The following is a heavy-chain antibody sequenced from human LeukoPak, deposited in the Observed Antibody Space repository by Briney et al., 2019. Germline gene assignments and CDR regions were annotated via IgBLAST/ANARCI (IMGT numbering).Heavy chain of an antibody. CDR2: ISSSSSYI. CDR1: GFTFSSYS. D-gene: IGHD2-15*01. CDR3: ARDPGPRPGGY. Sequence: GGSLRLSCAASGFTFSSYSMNWVRQAPGKGLEWVSSISSSSSYIYYADSVKGRFTISRDNAKNSLYLQMNSLRAEDAAVYYCARDPGPRPGGYWGQGTLVTVSS. V-gene: IGHV3-21*01. J-gene: IGHJ4*02.